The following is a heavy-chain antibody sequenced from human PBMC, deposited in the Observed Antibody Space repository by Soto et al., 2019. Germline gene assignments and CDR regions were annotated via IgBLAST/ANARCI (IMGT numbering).Heavy chain of an antibody. CDR1: GFTFSGSA. Sequence: EVQLVESGGGLVQPGGSLKLSCAASGFTFSGSAMHWVRQASGKGLEWVGRIRSNTNSYATEYAASVKGRFTISRDDSMYTGYLQMNGLKIEDTGVYYCTSGSGAYDFSNGVTDHWGLATLVTVSS. J-gene: IGHJ4*01. CDR3: TSGSGAYDFSNGVTDH. V-gene: IGHV3-73*01. D-gene: IGHD3-3*01. CDR2: IRSNTNSYAT.